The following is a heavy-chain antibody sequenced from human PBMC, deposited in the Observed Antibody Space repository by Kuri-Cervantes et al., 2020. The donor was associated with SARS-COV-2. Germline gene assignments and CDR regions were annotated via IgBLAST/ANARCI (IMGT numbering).Heavy chain of an antibody. CDR3: VRVVPLAGSRGHFDS. CDR1: GFRFGGYP. CDR2: ISSDGANT. Sequence: GESLKISCSASGFRFGGYPMHWVRQAPGKGLEYVSAISSDGANTYYADSVKGRFTISRDNYRNTLSLQMNGLTAEDTGIYYCVRVVPLAGSRGHFDSWGQGTSVTVSS. D-gene: IGHD6-19*01. V-gene: IGHV3-64D*09. J-gene: IGHJ4*02.